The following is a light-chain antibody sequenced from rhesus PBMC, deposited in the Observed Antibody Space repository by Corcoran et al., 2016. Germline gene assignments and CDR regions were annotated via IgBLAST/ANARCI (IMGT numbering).Light chain of an antibody. CDR1: QSLLHSNGNTY. V-gene: IGKV2-64*01. J-gene: IGKJ2*01. Sequence: DVVMTQSPLSLPITPGQPASISCRSSQSLLHSNGNTYLSWYQQKPGQPPRLLIYKVSNRDSGVPDRVSGSGAGTDFTLKSSRVKAEDVGVYYCGQGTHWPPYSFDQGTKVEIK. CDR3: GQGTHWPPYS. CDR2: KVS.